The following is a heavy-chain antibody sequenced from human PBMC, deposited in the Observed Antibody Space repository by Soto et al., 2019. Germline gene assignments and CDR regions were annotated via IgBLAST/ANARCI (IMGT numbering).Heavy chain of an antibody. CDR3: ARASQGDFLDS. CDR2: INHSGST. V-gene: IGHV4-34*01. CDR1: GGSFSGYY. J-gene: IGHJ4*02. D-gene: IGHD2-21*02. Sequence: SETLSLTCAVFGGSFSGYYWNWIRQPPGKGLEWIGEINHSGSTNYNPSLKSRVTISVDTSKSQFSLKLSSVTAADTAVYYCARASQGDFLDSWGQGTLVTVSS.